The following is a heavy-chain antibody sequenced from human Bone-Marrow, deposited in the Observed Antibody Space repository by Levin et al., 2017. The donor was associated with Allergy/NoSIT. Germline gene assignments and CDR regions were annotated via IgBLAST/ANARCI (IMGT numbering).Heavy chain of an antibody. V-gene: IGHV3-23*01. Sequence: LSLTCAASGFTFGRFAMSWVRQAPGKGLEWVSAISGDGVNKYYADSVKDRFTMSRDNYNNMLYLEMRSLRAEDTATYYCAKDLARGGGSCFDSWGQGNLVIVSS. J-gene: IGHJ4*02. D-gene: IGHD2-15*01. CDR2: ISGDGVNK. CDR3: AKDLARGGGSCFDS. CDR1: GFTFGRFA.